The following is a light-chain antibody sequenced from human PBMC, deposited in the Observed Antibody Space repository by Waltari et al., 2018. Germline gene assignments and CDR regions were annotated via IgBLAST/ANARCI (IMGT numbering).Light chain of an antibody. V-gene: IGLV1-44*01. CDR1: SSHHGSKA. J-gene: IGLJ2*01. Sequence: QSVLTQPPPVSGTPRQRGPSSCPGSSSHHGSKADTRYQQVPGTAPKLLIYSNNQRPSGVPDRFSGAKSGTSASLAISGLQSEDEADYYCATWDDSLNGLFGGGTKLTVL. CDR3: ATWDDSLNGL. CDR2: SNN.